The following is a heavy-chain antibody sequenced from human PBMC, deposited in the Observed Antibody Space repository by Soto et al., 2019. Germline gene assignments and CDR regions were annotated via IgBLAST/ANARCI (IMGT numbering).Heavy chain of an antibody. Sequence: QVQLQESGPGLVKPSGTLSLTCTVTNYSISSDNWWSWVREPAGRGLEWIGVIYHGGSTNYNPSLMNRLSITVDRSRKQLYLRLSAVTAADTAVYYCARDPDAMFDVWGQGTLVTVSS. CDR1: NYSISSDNW. CDR3: ARDPDAMFDV. V-gene: IGHV4-4*02. CDR2: IYHGGST. J-gene: IGHJ3*01.